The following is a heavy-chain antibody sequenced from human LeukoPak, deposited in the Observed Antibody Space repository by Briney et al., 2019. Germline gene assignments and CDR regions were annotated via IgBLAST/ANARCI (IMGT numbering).Heavy chain of an antibody. J-gene: IGHJ4*02. D-gene: IGHD6-19*01. CDR3: ARGRAVAGIDY. V-gene: IGHV1-2*02. CDR1: GYTFTAYA. Sequence: ASVKVSCKASGYTFTAYAITWVRQAPGQGLEWMGWINPNSGATNYAQKFQGRVTMTRDTSISTAYMELSRLRSDDTAVYYCARGRAVAGIDYWGQGTLVTVSS. CDR2: INPNSGAT.